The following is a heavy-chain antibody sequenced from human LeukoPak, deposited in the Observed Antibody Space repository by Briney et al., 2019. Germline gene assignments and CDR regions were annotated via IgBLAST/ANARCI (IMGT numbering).Heavy chain of an antibody. D-gene: IGHD2-21*02. CDR1: GYTFTRYY. CDR2: INPNRCST. Sequence: SVKVSCKASGYTFTRYYMHLLRQAPAPRSEWMGIINPNRCSTSYAQKCEGRVNMTSDTSTSTVYMELSSLRSEDTAVYYCARDVGHILVVTRLKKIYAFDIWGQGTMVTVSS. CDR3: ARDVGHILVVTRLKKIYAFDI. V-gene: IGHV1-46*01. J-gene: IGHJ3*02.